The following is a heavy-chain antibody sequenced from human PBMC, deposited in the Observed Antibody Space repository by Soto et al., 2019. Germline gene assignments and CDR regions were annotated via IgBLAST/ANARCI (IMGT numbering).Heavy chain of an antibody. Sequence: GGSLRLSCAASGFTFSRYSMHWVRQAPGKGLEWVAAISYDETNESYADSVKGRFTISRDTSKNTLFLQMNSLRPEDTAVYFCSRAPFDISGYFGYWGQGALVTVSS. CDR1: GFTFSRYS. D-gene: IGHD3-22*01. CDR2: ISYDETNE. J-gene: IGHJ4*02. CDR3: SRAPFDISGYFGY. V-gene: IGHV3-30-3*01.